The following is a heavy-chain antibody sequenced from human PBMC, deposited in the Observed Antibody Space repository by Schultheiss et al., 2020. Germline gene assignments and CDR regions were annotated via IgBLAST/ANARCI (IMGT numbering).Heavy chain of an antibody. CDR2: IYPSGST. Sequence: SETLSLTCTVSGGSISSYYWSWIRQPPGKGLEWIGEIYPSGSTNYNPSLKSRVTISVDKSKNQFSLKLSSVTAADTAVYYCARVVFLSYFDYWGQGTLVTVSS. V-gene: IGHV4-59*12. CDR3: ARVVFLSYFDY. D-gene: IGHD2-21*01. J-gene: IGHJ4*02. CDR1: GGSISSYY.